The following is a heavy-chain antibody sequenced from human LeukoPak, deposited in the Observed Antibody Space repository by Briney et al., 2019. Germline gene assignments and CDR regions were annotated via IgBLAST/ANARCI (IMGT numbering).Heavy chain of an antibody. V-gene: IGHV3-53*05. D-gene: IGHD2-21*02. J-gene: IGHJ4*02. CDR2: IYSGGTT. CDR3: ARDLGVFYCGGDCLGFDY. CDR1: GFTVSSNY. Sequence: GPSLRLSWAASGFTVSSNYMSWARHPPGKGLEWVSVIYSGGTTYYAHSVKARFTISRDNSKNKMYIQMNRMRAEETAVYYCARDLGVFYCGGDCLGFDYWGQGTLVTVSS.